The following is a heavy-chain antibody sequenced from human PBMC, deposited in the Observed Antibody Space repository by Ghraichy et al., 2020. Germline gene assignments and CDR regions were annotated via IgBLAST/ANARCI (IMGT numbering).Heavy chain of an antibody. CDR1: GFAFDVYA. D-gene: IGHD6-6*01. CDR2: IAWNGGSI. Sequence: GGSLRLSCAASGFAFDVYAMHWVRQVPGRGLEWVSGIAWNGGSIDYADSVRGRFTISRDNAKNSLYLQMNSLRVDDTALYYCVRGHHSASDHFDYWGQGTLVTVSS. CDR3: VRGHHSASDHFDY. V-gene: IGHV3-9*01. J-gene: IGHJ4*02.